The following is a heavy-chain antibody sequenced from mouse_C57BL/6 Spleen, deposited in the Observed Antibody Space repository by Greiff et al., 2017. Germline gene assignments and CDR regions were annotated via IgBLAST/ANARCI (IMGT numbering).Heavy chain of an antibody. D-gene: IGHD2-3*01. CDR2: INYDGSST. CDR1: GFTFSDYY. V-gene: IGHV5-16*01. Sequence: DVHLVESEGGLVQPGSSMKLSCTASGFTFSDYYMAWVRQVPEKGLEWVANINYDGSSTYYLDSLKSRFIISRDNAKNILYLQMSSLKSEDTATYYCARALIYDGYYVDAMDYWGQGTSVTVSS. CDR3: ARALIYDGYYVDAMDY. J-gene: IGHJ4*01.